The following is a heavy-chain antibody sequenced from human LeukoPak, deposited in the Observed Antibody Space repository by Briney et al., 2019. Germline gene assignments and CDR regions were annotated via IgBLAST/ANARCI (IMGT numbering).Heavy chain of an antibody. CDR1: GFTFSSNA. D-gene: IGHD3/OR15-3a*01. Sequence: GRSLRLSCAASGFTFSSNAVSWVRQAPGKGLEWVSAISGSGGSTYYADSVKGRFTISRDNSKNKLYLQMNSLMAAETAVYYCGKDGPVDWGYLNYWGQGTLVTVSS. CDR3: GKDGPVDWGYLNY. J-gene: IGHJ4*02. CDR2: ISGSGGST. V-gene: IGHV3-23*01.